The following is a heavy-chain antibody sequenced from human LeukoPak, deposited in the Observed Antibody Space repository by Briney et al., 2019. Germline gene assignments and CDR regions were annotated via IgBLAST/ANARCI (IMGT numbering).Heavy chain of an antibody. CDR3: AREWELLGPFLWYFDY. Sequence: SVKVSCKASGGTFSSYAISWVRQAPGQGLEWMGRIIPILGIASYAQKFQGRVTITADKSTSTAYMELSSLRSEDTAVYYCAREWELLGPFLWYFDYWGQGTLVTVSS. CDR1: GGTFSSYA. CDR2: IIPILGIA. J-gene: IGHJ4*02. V-gene: IGHV1-69*04. D-gene: IGHD1-26*01.